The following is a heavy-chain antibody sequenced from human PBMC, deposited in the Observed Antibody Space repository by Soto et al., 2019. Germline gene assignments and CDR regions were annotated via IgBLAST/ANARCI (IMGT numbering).Heavy chain of an antibody. CDR2: IYYSGST. V-gene: IGHV4-31*03. D-gene: IGHD3-10*01. J-gene: IGHJ6*04. Sequence: PSETLSLTCTVSGGSISSGGYYWSWIRQHPGKGLEWIGYIYYSGSTYYNPSLKSRVTISVDTSKNQFSLKLSSVTAADTAVYYCAREGITMVRGPLWGKGTTVTVSS. CDR1: GGSISSGGYY. CDR3: AREGITMVRGPL.